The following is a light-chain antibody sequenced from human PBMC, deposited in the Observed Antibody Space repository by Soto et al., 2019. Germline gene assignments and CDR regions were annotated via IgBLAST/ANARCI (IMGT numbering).Light chain of an antibody. CDR3: QHYKTWA. CDR1: QNIGVW. J-gene: IGKJ1*01. CDR2: KAS. Sequence: DIQMTQSPSTLSAFVGDSVTITCRASQNIGVWLAWYQQKPGKAPDLLIHKASILLSGVPSRFSGSGSGTVFTLTISSLQPDDCATYFCQHYKTWAFGQGIKVEF. V-gene: IGKV1-5*03.